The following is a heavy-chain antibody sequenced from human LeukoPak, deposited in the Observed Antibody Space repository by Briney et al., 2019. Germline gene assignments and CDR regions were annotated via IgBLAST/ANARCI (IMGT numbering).Heavy chain of an antibody. J-gene: IGHJ3*02. V-gene: IGHV3-21*01. CDR1: GFTFSSYS. CDR3: ARVWGDYAFDI. D-gene: IGHD1-26*01. CDR2: ISSSSSYI. Sequence: GGSLRLSCAASGFTFSSYSMNWVRQAPGKGLEWVSSISSSSSYIFYADSVKGRFTISRDNAKNSLYLQMNSLRAEVTAVYYCARVWGDYAFDIWGQGTRVTVSS.